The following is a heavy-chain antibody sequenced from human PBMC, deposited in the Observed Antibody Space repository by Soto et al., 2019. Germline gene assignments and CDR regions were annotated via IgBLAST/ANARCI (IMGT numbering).Heavy chain of an antibody. J-gene: IGHJ4*01. Sequence: SETLSLTCTVSGSSISSPNFYWSWIRQHPGKGLEWIGHIYYNGTTYYNPTLKSRVSISVDTSKEHVYLKLIMVTAAYTAVYYFAREPGLLIWIAEFYDWRLGTMVTFSS. CDR1: GSSISSPNFY. D-gene: IGHD3-10*01. V-gene: IGHV4-31*03. CDR3: AREPGLLIWIAEFYD. CDR2: IYYNGTT.